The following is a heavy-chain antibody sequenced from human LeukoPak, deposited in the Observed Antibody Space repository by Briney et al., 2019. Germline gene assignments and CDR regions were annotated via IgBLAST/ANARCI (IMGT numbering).Heavy chain of an antibody. CDR1: GFTFSSYG. D-gene: IGHD2-2*01. J-gene: IGHJ6*02. V-gene: IGHV3-30*18. CDR3: AKDLGYCSSTSCYWDYYYGMDV. CDR2: ISYDGSNK. Sequence: GGSLRRSCAASGFTFSSYGMHWVRQAPGKGLEWVAVISYDGSNKYYADSVKGRFTISRDNSKNTLYLQMNSLRAEDTAVYYCAKDLGYCSSTSCYWDYYYGMDVWGQGTTVTVSS.